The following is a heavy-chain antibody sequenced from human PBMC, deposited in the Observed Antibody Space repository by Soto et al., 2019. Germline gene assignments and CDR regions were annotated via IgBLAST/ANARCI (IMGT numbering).Heavy chain of an antibody. Sequence: PGGSLRLSCAASGFTFSSYAMHWVRQAPGEGLEWVAVISYDGSNKYYADSVKGRFTISRDNSKNTLYLQMNSLRAEDTAVYYCARGMIFVSAWFASYYYYGMDVWGQGTTVTVSS. CDR2: ISYDGSNK. D-gene: IGHD3-10*01. CDR3: ARGMIFVSAWFASYYYYGMDV. V-gene: IGHV3-30-3*01. CDR1: GFTFSSYA. J-gene: IGHJ6*02.